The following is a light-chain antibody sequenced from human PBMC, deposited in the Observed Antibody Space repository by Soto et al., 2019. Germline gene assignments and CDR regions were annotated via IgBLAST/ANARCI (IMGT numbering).Light chain of an antibody. J-gene: IGKJ5*01. V-gene: IGKV4-1*01. CDR1: QSVLYSSDNKNY. Sequence: IVMTQSPDSLAVSLGERATINCRSSQSVLYSSDNKNYLTWYQQKPGQPPKLLIYWASTRESGVPDRFSGSGSGTDFTLTISSLQAEDVAVYYCQQYYSIPITFSQGTRLEMK. CDR2: WAS. CDR3: QQYYSIPIT.